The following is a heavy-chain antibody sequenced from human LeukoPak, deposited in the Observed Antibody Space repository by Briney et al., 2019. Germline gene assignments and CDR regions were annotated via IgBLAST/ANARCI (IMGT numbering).Heavy chain of an antibody. CDR1: GFTFSSYA. CDR3: AKDPGVVPAHYFDY. D-gene: IGHD2-2*01. J-gene: IGHJ4*01. CDR2: TGSTGVST. V-gene: IGHV3-23*01. Sequence: GGSLRLSCAASGFTFSSYAMNWVRQAPGKXXXXXXXTGSTGVSTFYADSVKGRFTVSRDNSKNTLSLQMNSLRAEDTAVYYCAKDPGVVPAHYFDYWGQGILVTVSS.